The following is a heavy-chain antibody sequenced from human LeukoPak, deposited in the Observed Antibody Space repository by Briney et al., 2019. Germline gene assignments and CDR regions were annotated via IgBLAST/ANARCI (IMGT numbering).Heavy chain of an antibody. CDR3: AREMATIVTGAFDI. Sequence: PGGSLRLSCAASGFTFSSYSMNWVRQAPGKGLEWVSYISSSSTIYYADSVKGRFTISRDNAKNSLYLQMNSLRAEDTAVYYCAREMATIVTGAFDIWGQGTMVTVSS. CDR2: ISSSSTI. D-gene: IGHD5-24*01. V-gene: IGHV3-48*01. J-gene: IGHJ3*02. CDR1: GFTFSSYS.